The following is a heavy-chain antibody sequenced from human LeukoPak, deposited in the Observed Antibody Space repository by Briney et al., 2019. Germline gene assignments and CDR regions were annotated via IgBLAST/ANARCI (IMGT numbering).Heavy chain of an antibody. CDR2: ISYDGSNK. V-gene: IGHV3-30*04. CDR3: ARGRGVTMVRGLKTNWFDP. CDR1: GFTFSSYA. Sequence: QSGGSLRLSCAASGFTFSSYAMHWVRQAPGKGLEWVAVISYDGSNKYYADSVKGRFTISRDNSKNTLYLQMNSLRAEDTAVYYCARGRGVTMVRGLKTNWFDPWGQGTLVTVFS. D-gene: IGHD3-10*01. J-gene: IGHJ5*02.